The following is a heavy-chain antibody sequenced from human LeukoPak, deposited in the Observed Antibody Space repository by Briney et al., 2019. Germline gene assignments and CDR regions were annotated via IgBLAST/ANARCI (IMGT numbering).Heavy chain of an antibody. Sequence: PGGSLRLSCAASGFTFSSYAMSWVRQAPGKGLEYVSAISSNGGSTYYANSVKGRFTISRDNSKNTLYLQMGSLRAEDMAVYYCARAQRWLQFSAFDIWGQGTMVTVSS. V-gene: IGHV3-64*01. D-gene: IGHD5-12*01. J-gene: IGHJ3*02. CDR1: GFTFSSYA. CDR2: ISSNGGST. CDR3: ARAQRWLQFSAFDI.